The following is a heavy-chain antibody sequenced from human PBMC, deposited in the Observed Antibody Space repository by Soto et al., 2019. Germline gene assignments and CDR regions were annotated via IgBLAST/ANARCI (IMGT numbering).Heavy chain of an antibody. V-gene: IGHV1-18*01. Sequence: ASVKVSCKASGYTFTSYGISWVRQAPGQGLEWMGWISAYNGNTNYAQKLQGRVTMTTDTSTSTAYMELRSLRSDDTAVYCCARESRQGYCSSTSGYDYWGQGTLVTVSS. J-gene: IGHJ4*02. CDR1: GYTFTSYG. D-gene: IGHD2-2*01. CDR2: ISAYNGNT. CDR3: ARESRQGYCSSTSGYDY.